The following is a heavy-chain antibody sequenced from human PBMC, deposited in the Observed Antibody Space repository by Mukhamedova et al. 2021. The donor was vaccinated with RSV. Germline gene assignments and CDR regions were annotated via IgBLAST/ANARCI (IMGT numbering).Heavy chain of an antibody. Sequence: MGIIHPGDSDTRYSPSFQGQVTISADKSISTAYLQWSSLKASDTAMYYCARQFGPAGMAPVDYWGQGTLVTVSS. J-gene: IGHJ4*02. CDR3: ARQFGPAGMAPVDY. V-gene: IGHV5-51*01. CDR2: IHPGDSDT. D-gene: IGHD2-2*01.